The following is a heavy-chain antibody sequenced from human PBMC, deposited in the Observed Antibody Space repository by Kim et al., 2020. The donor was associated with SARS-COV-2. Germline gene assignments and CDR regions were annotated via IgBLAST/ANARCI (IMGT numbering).Heavy chain of an antibody. CDR2: INHSGST. D-gene: IGHD4-17*01. J-gene: IGHJ3*02. V-gene: IGHV4-34*01. Sequence: SETLSLTCAVYGGSFSGYYWSWIRQPPGKGLEWIGEINHSGSTNYNPSLKSRVTISVDTSKNQFSLKLSSVTAADTAVYYCARGLPTTVTTFDIWGQGTMVTVSS. CDR3: ARGLPTTVTTFDI. CDR1: GGSFSGYY.